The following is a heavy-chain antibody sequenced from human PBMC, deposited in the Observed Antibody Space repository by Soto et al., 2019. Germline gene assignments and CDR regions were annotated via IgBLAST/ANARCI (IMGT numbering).Heavy chain of an antibody. Sequence: QVQLQQWGAGLLKPSETLSLTCAVYGGSFSGYYWSWIRQPPGKGLEWIGEINHSGSTNYNPSLKSRVTIAVDTSKHQFSLKRSSVAAADTAVYCCARVEGHCSSTSCSGGWFDPWGQGTLVTVSS. V-gene: IGHV4-34*01. J-gene: IGHJ5*02. D-gene: IGHD2-2*01. CDR3: ARVEGHCSSTSCSGGWFDP. CDR1: GGSFSGYY. CDR2: INHSGST.